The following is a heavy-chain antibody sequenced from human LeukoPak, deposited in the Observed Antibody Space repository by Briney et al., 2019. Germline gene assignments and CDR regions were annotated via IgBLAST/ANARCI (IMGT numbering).Heavy chain of an antibody. V-gene: IGHV4-59*12. J-gene: IGHJ4*02. Sequence: SETLSLTCTVSGGSISSYYWSWIRQPPGKGLEWIGYIYYSGSTNYNPSLKNRVTISVDTSKNQFSLKVNSVTAADTAVYYCAREILRSHFDYWGQGALVTVSS. CDR1: GGSISSYY. D-gene: IGHD2-15*01. CDR3: AREILRSHFDY. CDR2: IYYSGST.